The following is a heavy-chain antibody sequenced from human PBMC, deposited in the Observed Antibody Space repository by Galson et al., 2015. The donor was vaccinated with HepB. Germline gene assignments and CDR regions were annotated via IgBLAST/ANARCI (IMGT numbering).Heavy chain of an antibody. V-gene: IGHV3-23*01. Sequence: SLRLSCAASGFTFSSYAMSWVRQAPGKGLEWVSAISGSGGSTYYADSVKGRFTISRDNSKNTLYLQMNSLRAEDTAVYYCAKWGYCSSTSCYSPYYYYYGMDVWGQGTTVTVSS. CDR3: AKWGYCSSTSCYSPYYYYYGMDV. J-gene: IGHJ6*02. D-gene: IGHD2-2*01. CDR1: GFTFSSYA. CDR2: ISGSGGST.